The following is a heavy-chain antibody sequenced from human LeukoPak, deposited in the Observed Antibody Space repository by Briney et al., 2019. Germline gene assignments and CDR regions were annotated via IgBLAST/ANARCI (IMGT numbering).Heavy chain of an antibody. J-gene: IGHJ4*02. Sequence: GGSLRLSCAASGFSLTSYEMNWVRQAPGKGLEWVSYISSGGSVIYYADSVKGRFTISRDNAKNSLYLQMNSLRAEDTAFYCCARDKEGSSIISFDYWGQGTLVTVSS. V-gene: IGHV3-48*03. CDR3: ARDKEGSSIISFDY. D-gene: IGHD2-2*01. CDR2: ISSGGSVI. CDR1: GFSLTSYE.